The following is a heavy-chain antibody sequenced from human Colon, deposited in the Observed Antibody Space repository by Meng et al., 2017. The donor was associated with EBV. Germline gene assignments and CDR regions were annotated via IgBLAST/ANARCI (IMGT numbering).Heavy chain of an antibody. CDR3: SRGVDSYKLGNL. V-gene: IGHV4-34*01. CDR1: GVSLSDYY. CDR2: IHLSGSI. Sequence: QGQLQQWGAGLLKPSATLSLTWVVYGVSLSDYYCSWIRQSPGRGLEWIGEIHLSGSIFYNPSLQSRVTISVDTSKNQFSLNLNSVTAADTAVYFCSRGVDSYKLGNLWGRGTLVTVSS. D-gene: IGHD7-27*01. J-gene: IGHJ2*01.